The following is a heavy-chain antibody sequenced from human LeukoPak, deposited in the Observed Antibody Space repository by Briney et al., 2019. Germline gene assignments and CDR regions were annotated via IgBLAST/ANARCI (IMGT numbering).Heavy chain of an antibody. CDR3: ARNGGWDIVVVPAADYAFDI. V-gene: IGHV1-69*05. CDR2: IIPIFGTA. CDR1: GGTFSSYA. J-gene: IGHJ3*02. D-gene: IGHD2-2*01. Sequence: SVKVSCKASGGTFSSYAISWVRQAPGQGLEWMGRIIPIFGTANYAQKFQGRVTITTDESTSTAYMELSGLRSEDTAVYYCARNGGWDIVVVPAADYAFDIWGQGTMVTVSS.